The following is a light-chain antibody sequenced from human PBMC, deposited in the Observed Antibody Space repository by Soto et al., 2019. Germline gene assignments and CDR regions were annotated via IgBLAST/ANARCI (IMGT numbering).Light chain of an antibody. Sequence: QSVLTQPPSVSGAPGQRVTISCTGSSSNIGAGYDVHWYQQLPGTAPKLLIYGFINRPSGVPDRFSGSKSGTSASLAITGLQAEDEADYFCQSYDPNLSDSRIFGGGTKLTVL. V-gene: IGLV1-40*01. CDR1: SSNIGAGYD. CDR2: GFI. J-gene: IGLJ2*01. CDR3: QSYDPNLSDSRI.